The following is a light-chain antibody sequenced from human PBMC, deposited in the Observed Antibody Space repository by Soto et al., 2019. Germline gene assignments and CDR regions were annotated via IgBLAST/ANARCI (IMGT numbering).Light chain of an antibody. Sequence: GLTQSPGTLSLSPGERATLSCRASQSVSSSFLAWYQQKAGQAPRLLIYGASRRATGIPDRFSGSGSGTDFTLTISRLEPEDFAVYYCQQYVSSPWAFGQGTKVDIK. CDR3: QQYVSSPWA. V-gene: IGKV3-20*01. J-gene: IGKJ1*01. CDR2: GAS. CDR1: QSVSSSF.